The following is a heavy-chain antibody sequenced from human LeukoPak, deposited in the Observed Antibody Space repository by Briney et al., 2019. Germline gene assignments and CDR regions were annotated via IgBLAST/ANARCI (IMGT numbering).Heavy chain of an antibody. CDR2: ISSSSSYI. J-gene: IGHJ4*02. D-gene: IGHD3-22*01. CDR1: GFTFSSYS. CDR3: ARDQVYDSSGYYYDY. V-gene: IGHV3-21*01. Sequence: GGSLRLSCTASGFTFSSYSMNWVRQAPGKGLEWVSSISSSSSYIYYADSVRGRFTISRDNAKNSLYLQMNSLRAEDTAVYYCARDQVYDSSGYYYDYWGQGTLVTVSS.